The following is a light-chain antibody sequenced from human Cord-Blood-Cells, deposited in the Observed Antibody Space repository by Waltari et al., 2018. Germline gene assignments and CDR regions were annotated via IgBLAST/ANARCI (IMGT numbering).Light chain of an antibody. J-gene: IGKJ4*01. CDR1: QGVLSSSNNKNY. V-gene: IGKV4-1*01. Sequence: DIVMTQSPDSLAVSLGERATINCKSSQGVLSSSNNKNYLAWYQQKPGQPPKLIIYWASTRESGVPDRFSGSGSGTDFTLTISSLQAEDVAVYYCQQYYSTPLTFGGGTKVEIK. CDR2: WAS. CDR3: QQYYSTPLT.